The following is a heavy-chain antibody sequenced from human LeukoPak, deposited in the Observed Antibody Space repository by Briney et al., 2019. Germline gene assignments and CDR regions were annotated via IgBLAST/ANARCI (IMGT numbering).Heavy chain of an antibody. J-gene: IGHJ4*02. D-gene: IGHD3-22*01. CDR3: ARVIDYDISGYYLGY. Sequence: SETLSLTCAVYGGSFSGYYWSWIRQPPGKGLEWIGEINDSGSTSCSPSLKSRVSISVDTSKNQFSLKLSCVTAADTAVYYCARVIDYDISGYYLGYWGQGNRVTVSS. CDR2: INDSGST. V-gene: IGHV4-34*01. CDR1: GGSFSGYY.